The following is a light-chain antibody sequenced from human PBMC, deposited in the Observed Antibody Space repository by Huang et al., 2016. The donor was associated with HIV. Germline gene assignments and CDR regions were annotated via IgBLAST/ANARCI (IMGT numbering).Light chain of an antibody. V-gene: IGKV3-11*01. CDR3: QQRSNGVT. CDR2: DAS. J-gene: IGKJ4*01. CDR1: QSVGNY. Sequence: EIVLTQSPATLSLSPGERAALSCRTSQSVGNYLAWYQQKPGQAPRLVIYDASIRATGIPARFSGTGYGTDFTLTSSSLEPEDFAVYYCQQRSNGVTFGGGTKVEIK.